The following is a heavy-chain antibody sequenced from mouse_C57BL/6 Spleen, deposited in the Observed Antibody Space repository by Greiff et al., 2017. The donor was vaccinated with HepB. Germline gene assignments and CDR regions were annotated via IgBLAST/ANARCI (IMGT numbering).Heavy chain of an antibody. CDR1: GFTFSSYA. CDR3: ARVTRYYAMDY. V-gene: IGHV5-4*03. Sequence: EVKVVESGGGLVKPGGSLKLSCAASGFTFSSYAMSWVRQTPEKRLEWVATISDGGSYTYYPDNVKGRFTISRDNAKNNLYLQMSHLKSEDTAMYYCARVTRYYAMDYWGQGTSVTVSS. D-gene: IGHD2-12*01. J-gene: IGHJ4*01. CDR2: ISDGGSYT.